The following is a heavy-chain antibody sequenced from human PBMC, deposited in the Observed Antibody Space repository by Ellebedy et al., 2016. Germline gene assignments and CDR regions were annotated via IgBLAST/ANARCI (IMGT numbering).Heavy chain of an antibody. V-gene: IGHV1-8*01. D-gene: IGHD7-27*01. Sequence: ASVKVSCKTSGYTFITHKINWVRQATGQGLEWMGWMNPDSGFTGYAQKFQGRVRMTWITSKSTAYMELSNLRSDDTAVYYCAREVRNWGGAFDHWGQGALVTVSS. J-gene: IGHJ4*02. CDR1: GYTFITHK. CDR2: MNPDSGFT. CDR3: AREVRNWGGAFDH.